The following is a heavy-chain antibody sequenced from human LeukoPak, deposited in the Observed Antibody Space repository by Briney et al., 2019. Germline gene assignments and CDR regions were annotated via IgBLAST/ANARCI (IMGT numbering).Heavy chain of an antibody. J-gene: IGHJ4*02. CDR3: ATWGGLGDY. CDR2: IKQDGREK. CDR1: GFTFSNYW. V-gene: IGHV3-7*01. Sequence: GGSLGLSCAATGFTFSNYWMTWVRQAPGKGLEWVDNIKQDGREKYYVDSVKGRFTISRDNAKNSLYLQMNSLRADDTAVYYCATWGGLGDYWGQGTLVTASS. D-gene: IGHD3-16*01.